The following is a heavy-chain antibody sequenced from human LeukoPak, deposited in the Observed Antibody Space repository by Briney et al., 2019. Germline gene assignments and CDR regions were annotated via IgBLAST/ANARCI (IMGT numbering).Heavy chain of an antibody. J-gene: IGHJ4*02. V-gene: IGHV3-21*01. CDR1: GFTFSSYS. D-gene: IGHD1-26*01. CDR3: ARDPKTPATASDY. CDR2: ISSSSSYI. Sequence: GGSLRLSCAASGFTFSSYSMNWVRQALGKGLEWVSTISSSSSYIYYADSVKGRFTISRDNAKNSLYLQMNSLRAEDTAVYYCARDPKTPATASDYWGQGTLVTVSS.